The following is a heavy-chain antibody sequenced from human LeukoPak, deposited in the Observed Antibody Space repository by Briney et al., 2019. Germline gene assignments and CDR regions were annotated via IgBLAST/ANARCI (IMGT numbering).Heavy chain of an antibody. CDR1: GYTFTSYD. CDR3: ATSWEGIFGVVEDY. D-gene: IGHD3-3*01. CDR2: MNPNSGNT. Sequence: GASVKVSCKASGYTFTSYDINWVRQATGQGLEWMGWMNPNSGNTGYAQKFQGRVTITRNTSISTAYMELSSLRSEDTAVYYCATSWEGIFGVVEDYWGQGTLVTVSS. J-gene: IGHJ4*02. V-gene: IGHV1-8*03.